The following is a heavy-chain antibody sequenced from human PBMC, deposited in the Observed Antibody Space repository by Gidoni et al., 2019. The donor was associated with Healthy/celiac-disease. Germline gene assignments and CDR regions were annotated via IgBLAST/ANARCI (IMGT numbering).Heavy chain of an antibody. V-gene: IGHV3-23*01. Sequence: EVQLLESGGGLVQPGGSLRLSCSAPGFTFSSYAMSWVRQAPGKGLEGVSAISGSGGSTYYADSVKGRFTISRDNSKNTLYLQMNSLRAEDTAVYYCAGGRYYDSSGYYSDYWGQGTLVTVSS. J-gene: IGHJ4*02. CDR1: GFTFSSYA. D-gene: IGHD3-22*01. CDR3: AGGRYYDSSGYYSDY. CDR2: ISGSGGST.